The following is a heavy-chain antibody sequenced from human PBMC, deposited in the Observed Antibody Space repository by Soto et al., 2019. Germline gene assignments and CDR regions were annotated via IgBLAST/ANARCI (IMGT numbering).Heavy chain of an antibody. CDR3: ARVGSGSYVDKGDYYGMDV. J-gene: IGHJ6*02. Sequence: TLSLTCTVSGGSISSGDYYWSWIRQPPGKGLEWIGYIYYSGSTYYNPSLKSRVTISIDTSKNQFSLKLSSVTAADTAVYYCARVGSGSYVDKGDYYGMDVWGQGTTV. V-gene: IGHV4-30-4*01. CDR2: IYYSGST. D-gene: IGHD3-10*01. CDR1: GGSISSGDYY.